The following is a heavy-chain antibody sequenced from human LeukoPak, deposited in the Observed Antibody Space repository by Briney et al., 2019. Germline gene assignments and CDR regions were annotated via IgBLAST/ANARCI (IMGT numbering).Heavy chain of an antibody. Sequence: SETLSLTCGVYGGSFSGYYWSWVRQPPGKGLEWIGKINHRGSTNYKPSLKSRVTLSVDTSKNQFSLRLGSVTAADTAVYYCARAGYSSGWYGAFDYWGQGTLVPVSS. CDR2: INHRGST. CDR1: GGSFSGYY. J-gene: IGHJ4*02. V-gene: IGHV4-34*01. CDR3: ARAGYSSGWYGAFDY. D-gene: IGHD6-19*01.